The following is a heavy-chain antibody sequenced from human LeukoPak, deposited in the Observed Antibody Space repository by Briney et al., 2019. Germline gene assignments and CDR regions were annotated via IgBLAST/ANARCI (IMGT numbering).Heavy chain of an antibody. CDR3: AFIGHYYDMDV. Sequence: PGGSLRLSCAASGFTFSTYEMNWVRQAPGKGLEWLSYISSSGRNKYYADSVKGRFTISRDNAKNSLYLQMNSLRAEDTAVYYCAFIGHYYDMDVWGQGTTVTVSS. J-gene: IGHJ6*02. D-gene: IGHD3-16*02. V-gene: IGHV3-48*03. CDR2: ISSSGRNK. CDR1: GFTFSTYE.